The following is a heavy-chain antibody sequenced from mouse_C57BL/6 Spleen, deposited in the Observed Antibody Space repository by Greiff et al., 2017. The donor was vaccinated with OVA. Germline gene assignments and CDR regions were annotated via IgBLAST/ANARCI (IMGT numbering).Heavy chain of an antibody. V-gene: IGHV5-16*01. CDR3: ARSRSFPYYFDY. CDR1: GFTFSDYY. Sequence: EVKLVESEGGLVQPGSSMKLSCTASGFTFSDYYMAWVRQVPEKGLEWVANINYDGSSTYYLDSLKSRFIISRDNAKNILYLQMSSLKSEDTATYYCARSRSFPYYFDYWGQGTTLTVSS. CDR2: INYDGSST. J-gene: IGHJ2*01.